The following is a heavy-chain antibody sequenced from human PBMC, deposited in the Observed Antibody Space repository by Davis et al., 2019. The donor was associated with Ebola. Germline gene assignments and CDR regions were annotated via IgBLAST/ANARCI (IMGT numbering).Heavy chain of an antibody. D-gene: IGHD4-23*01. CDR1: AGTFSSYA. Sequence: SVKVSCKASAGTFSSYAIIWVRQAAVRGLEWMGRSIPILGIANYAQKFQGRVTITADKSTSTAYMELSSLRSEDTAVYYCARDGALYGGNSGYYYYYGMDVWGQGTTVTVSS. CDR2: SIPILGIA. V-gene: IGHV1-69*04. CDR3: ARDGALYGGNSGYYYYYGMDV. J-gene: IGHJ6*02.